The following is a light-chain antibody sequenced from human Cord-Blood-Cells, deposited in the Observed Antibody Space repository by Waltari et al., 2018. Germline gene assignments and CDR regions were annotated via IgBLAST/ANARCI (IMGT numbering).Light chain of an antibody. CDR3: QQRSNWPPFT. V-gene: IGKV3-11*01. CDR1: QSVNSY. J-gene: IGKJ3*01. CDR2: DAS. Sequence: EIVLTQSTATLSLSLVESATLSCRASQSVNSYLAWYQQKPGQAPRLLIYDASNRATDIPARFSGSGSGTDFTLTISSLEPEDFAVYYCQQRSNWPPFTFGPGTKVDIK.